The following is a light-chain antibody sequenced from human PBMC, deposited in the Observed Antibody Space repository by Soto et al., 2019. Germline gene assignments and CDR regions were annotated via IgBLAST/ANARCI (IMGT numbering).Light chain of an antibody. Sequence: SYELTQPPSVSVAPGQTARLTCGRNNIGTKSVHWSQQRPDQAPVLVVNDNSDRPSGVSERFSGSYSGNTATLTISRVEAGDEADYYCQVWDSSSDQYVFGTGTKLTVL. CDR2: DNS. J-gene: IGLJ1*01. V-gene: IGLV3-21*02. CDR3: QVWDSSSDQYV. CDR1: NIGTKS.